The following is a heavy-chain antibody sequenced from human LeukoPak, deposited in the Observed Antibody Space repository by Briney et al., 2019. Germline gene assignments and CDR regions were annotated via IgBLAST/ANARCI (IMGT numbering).Heavy chain of an antibody. CDR2: IIPIFGTA. Sequence: SVKVSCKASGGTFSSYAISWVRQAPGQGLEWMGGIIPIFGTANYAQKFQGRVTITADKSTSTAYMELSSLRSEDTAVYYCARGELGYGSSWTSSAFDIWGQGTMVTVSS. CDR3: ARGELGYGSSWTSSAFDI. D-gene: IGHD6-13*01. V-gene: IGHV1-69*06. J-gene: IGHJ3*02. CDR1: GGTFSSYA.